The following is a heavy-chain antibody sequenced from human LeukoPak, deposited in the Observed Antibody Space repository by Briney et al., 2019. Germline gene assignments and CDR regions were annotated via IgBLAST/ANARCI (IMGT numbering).Heavy chain of an antibody. CDR1: GFTFSSYE. V-gene: IGHV3-30*18. D-gene: IGHD2-15*01. CDR3: AKEKVATTLRYYDN. J-gene: IGHJ4*02. Sequence: GGSLRLSCAASGFTFSSYEMNWVRQAPGKGLEWVAVISHDGSEKYYADSVKGRFTISRDNSKNTVDLQMNSLRDEDTAVYYCAKEKVATTLRYYDNWGQGTLVTVSS. CDR2: ISHDGSEK.